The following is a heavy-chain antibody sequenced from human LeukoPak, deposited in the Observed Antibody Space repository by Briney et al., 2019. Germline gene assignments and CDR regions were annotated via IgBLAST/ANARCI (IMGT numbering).Heavy chain of an antibody. Sequence: GASVKVSCKASGGTFSSYAISWVRQAPGQGLEWMGRIIPILGIANYAQKFQGRVTITADKSTSTAYMELSSLRSEDTAVYYCARESGIAVADYYYYYGMDIWGQGTTVTVSS. CDR2: IIPILGIA. V-gene: IGHV1-69*04. CDR1: GGTFSSYA. CDR3: ARESGIAVADYYYYYGMDI. D-gene: IGHD6-19*01. J-gene: IGHJ6*01.